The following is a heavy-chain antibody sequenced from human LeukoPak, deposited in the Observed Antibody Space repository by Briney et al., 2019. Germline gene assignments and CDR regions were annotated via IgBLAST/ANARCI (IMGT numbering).Heavy chain of an antibody. CDR3: AKGLATSYSYGLDY. J-gene: IGHJ4*02. Sequence: PGGSLRLSCAASGFTFSSYGMHWVRQAPGKGLEWVAFIRYDGSNKYYADSVKGRFTISRDNSKNTLYLQMNSLRAEDTAMYYCAKGLATSYSYGLDYWGQGTLVTVSS. CDR2: IRYDGSNK. CDR1: GFTFSSYG. V-gene: IGHV3-30*02. D-gene: IGHD5-18*01.